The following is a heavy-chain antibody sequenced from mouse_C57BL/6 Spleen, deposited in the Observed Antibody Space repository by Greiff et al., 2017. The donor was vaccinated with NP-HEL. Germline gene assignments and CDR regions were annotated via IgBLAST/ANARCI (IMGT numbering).Heavy chain of an antibody. CDR2: IAPSDIEP. J-gene: IGHJ2*01. Sequence: QVQLQQPGAELVRPGSSVTLSCKASGYTFTSYWLHWVKQRPIQGLEWIGNIAPSDIEPHYNQKFKDKATLTVDKSSSTAYMQLSSLTSEDSAVYYCARSRGSSPPYFDYWGQGTTLTVSS. V-gene: IGHV1-52*01. CDR1: GYTFTSYW. CDR3: ARSRGSSPPYFDY. D-gene: IGHD1-1*01.